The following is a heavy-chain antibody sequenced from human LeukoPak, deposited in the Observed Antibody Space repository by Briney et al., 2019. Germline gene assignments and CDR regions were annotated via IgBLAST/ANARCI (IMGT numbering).Heavy chain of an antibody. J-gene: IGHJ4*02. CDR3: ARGQKYRSGYTVTELGSGYFDY. V-gene: IGHV3-49*04. D-gene: IGHD5-18*01. Sequence: GGSLRLSCIASGFTFGDYAMTWVRQAPGKGLEWVGFIRSKVYGGTPEYAASVQGRFTISRDDSKGIAYLQMNSLKTEDTAVYYCARGQKYRSGYTVTELGSGYFDYWGQGTLVTVSS. CDR2: IRSKVYGGTP. CDR1: GFTFGDYA.